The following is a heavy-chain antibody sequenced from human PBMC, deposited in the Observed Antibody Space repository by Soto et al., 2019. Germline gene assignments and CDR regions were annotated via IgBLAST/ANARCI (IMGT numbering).Heavy chain of an antibody. CDR3: ARDGVLRYFVHDSYYYYYMDV. CDR1: GFTFSSYS. J-gene: IGHJ6*03. CDR2: ISSSSSTI. D-gene: IGHD3-9*01. V-gene: IGHV3-48*01. Sequence: EVQLVESGGGLVQPGGSLRLSCAASGFTFSSYSMNWVRQAPGKGLEWVSYISSSSSTIYYADSVKGRFTISRDNAKNSLYLQMNSLRAEDTDVYYCARDGVLRYFVHDSYYYYYMDVWGKGTTVTVSS.